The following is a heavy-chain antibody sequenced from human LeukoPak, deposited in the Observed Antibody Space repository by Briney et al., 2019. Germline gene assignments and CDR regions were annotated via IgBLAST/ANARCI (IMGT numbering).Heavy chain of an antibody. D-gene: IGHD1-26*01. V-gene: IGHV3-11*04. CDR1: GFTFSDYY. CDR3: ARVGSPPWSYYYYMDV. J-gene: IGHJ6*03. Sequence: GGSLRLSCAASGFTFSDYYMNWIRQAPGKGLEWVSYISSSGSTIYYADSVKGRFTISRDNAKNSLYLQMNSLRAEDTAVYYCARVGSPPWSYYYYMDVWGKGTTVTVSS. CDR2: ISSSGSTI.